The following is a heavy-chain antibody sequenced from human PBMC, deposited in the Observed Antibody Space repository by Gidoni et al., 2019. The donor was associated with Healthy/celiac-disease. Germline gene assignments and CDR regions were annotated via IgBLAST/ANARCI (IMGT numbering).Heavy chain of an antibody. J-gene: IGHJ4*02. CDR3: ERGGYRGAYYFDY. CDR2: ISSSSSYI. Sequence: EVQLVESGGGLVKPGVSLLLSCAASGFPFSSDSMTWVRQAPGKGLECVSSISSSSSYIYYADSVKGRFTISRDNAKNSLDLQMNSLRAEDTAVYYCERGGYRGAYYFDYWGQGTLVTVSS. CDR1: GFPFSSDS. V-gene: IGHV3-21*01. D-gene: IGHD5-18*01.